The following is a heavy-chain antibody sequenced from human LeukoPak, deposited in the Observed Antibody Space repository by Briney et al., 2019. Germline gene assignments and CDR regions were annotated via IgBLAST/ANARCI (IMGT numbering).Heavy chain of an antibody. CDR1: GFTFSSYA. D-gene: IGHD2-15*01. J-gene: IGHJ4*02. CDR3: ARASGGSCYSNFDY. V-gene: IGHV3-30*04. CDR2: ISYDGSNK. Sequence: PGRSLRLSCAASGFTFSSYAMHWVRQAPGKGLEWVAVISYDGSNKYYADSVKGRFTISRDNSKNTLCLQMNSLRAEDTAVYYCARASGGSCYSNFDYWGQGTLVTVSS.